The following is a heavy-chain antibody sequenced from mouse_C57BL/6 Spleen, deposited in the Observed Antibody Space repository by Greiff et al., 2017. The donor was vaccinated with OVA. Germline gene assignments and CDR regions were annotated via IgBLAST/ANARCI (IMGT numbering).Heavy chain of an antibody. V-gene: IGHV2-2*01. J-gene: IGHJ4*01. Sequence: VKLVESGPGLVQPSQSLSITCTVSGFSLTSYGVHWVRQSPGKGLEWLGVIWSGGSTDYNAAFISRLSISKDNSKSQVFIKMNSLQADDTAIYYCARPLPYYYAMDYWGQGTSVTVSS. CDR2: IWSGGST. CDR1: GFSLTSYG. CDR3: ARPLPYYYAMDY. D-gene: IGHD2-10*01.